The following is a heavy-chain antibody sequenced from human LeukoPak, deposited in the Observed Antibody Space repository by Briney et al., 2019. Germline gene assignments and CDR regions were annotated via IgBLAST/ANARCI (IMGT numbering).Heavy chain of an antibody. Sequence: SETLSLTCTVSGGSISSGGYYWSWIRQQPGKGLEWIGYTYYSGSTYYNPSLKSRVTLSVDTSKNQFSLKLSSVTAADTAVYYCARAPPPSRIAVAGTNWFDPWGQGTLVTVSS. CDR1: GGSISSGGYY. CDR2: TYYSGST. J-gene: IGHJ5*02. V-gene: IGHV4-31*03. CDR3: ARAPPPSRIAVAGTNWFDP. D-gene: IGHD6-19*01.